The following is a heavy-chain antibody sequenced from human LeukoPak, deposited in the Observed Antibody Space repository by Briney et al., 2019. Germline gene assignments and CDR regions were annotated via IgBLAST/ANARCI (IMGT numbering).Heavy chain of an antibody. J-gene: IGHJ5*02. CDR2: INPNSGGT. CDR1: GYSFTGYY. D-gene: IGHD2-2*02. Sequence: ASVKVSCKASGYSFTGYYIPWVRQAPGQGLEWMGWINPNSGGTNYAQKFQGRVTMTRDTSISTAYMELSRLRSDDTAVYYCARGDIVVLPAGIPHNWFDPWGQGTLVTVSS. CDR3: ARGDIVVLPAGIPHNWFDP. V-gene: IGHV1-2*02.